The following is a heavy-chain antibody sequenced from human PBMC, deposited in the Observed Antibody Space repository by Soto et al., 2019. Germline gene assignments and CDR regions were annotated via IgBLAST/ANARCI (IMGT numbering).Heavy chain of an antibody. D-gene: IGHD2-8*01. V-gene: IGHV3-23*01. CDR1: GFSFSSFA. Sequence: EVELLESGGGFIHPGGSLRLSCAASGFSFSSFAMNWVRQAPGKGLEWVSIISGSADSTFYADSVKGRFTISRDNSKSTLYLQINSLRAEDTAVYYCAKTRGAMIYAISVCGMDVWGQGTTVTVSS. J-gene: IGHJ6*02. CDR2: ISGSADST. CDR3: AKTRGAMIYAISVCGMDV.